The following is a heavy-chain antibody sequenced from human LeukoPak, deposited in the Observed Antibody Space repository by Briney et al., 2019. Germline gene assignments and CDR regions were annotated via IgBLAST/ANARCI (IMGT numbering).Heavy chain of an antibody. CDR1: GYTFTSYD. D-gene: IGHD2-15*01. Sequence: ASVKVSCKASGYTFTSYDFNWVRQATGQGLEWMGWISAYNGNTNYAQKLQGRVTMTTDTSTSTAYMELRSLRSDDTAVYYCARDVDIVVVVAATPYDYWGQGTLVTVSS. J-gene: IGHJ4*02. V-gene: IGHV1-18*01. CDR2: ISAYNGNT. CDR3: ARDVDIVVVVAATPYDY.